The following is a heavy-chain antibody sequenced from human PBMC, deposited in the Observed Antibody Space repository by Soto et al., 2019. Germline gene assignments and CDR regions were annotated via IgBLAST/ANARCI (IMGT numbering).Heavy chain of an antibody. CDR1: GGSISSGGYY. D-gene: IGHD6-13*01. V-gene: IGHV4-31*03. CDR3: ASQSNSSSWQFDY. CDR2: IYYSGST. Sequence: PSETLSLTCTVSGGSISSGGYYWSWIRQHPGKGLEWIGYIYYSGSTYYNPSLKSRVTISVDTSKNQFSLKLSSVTAADTAVYYCASQSNSSSWQFDYWGQGTLVTVSS. J-gene: IGHJ4*02.